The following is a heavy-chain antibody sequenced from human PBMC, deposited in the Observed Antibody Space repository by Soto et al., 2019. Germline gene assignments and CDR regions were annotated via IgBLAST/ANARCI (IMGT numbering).Heavy chain of an antibody. CDR3: ARARGARYFDY. CDR2: IYYSGST. Sequence: QVQLQESGPGLVKPSQTLSLTCTVSGGSISSGDYYWSWIRQPPGKGLEWIGYIYYSGSTYYNPSLKRRXTXSXHTSKNQFSLKLSSVTAADTAVYYCARARGARYFDYWGQGTLVTVSS. J-gene: IGHJ4*02. CDR1: GGSISSGDYY. V-gene: IGHV4-30-4*01. D-gene: IGHD2-15*01.